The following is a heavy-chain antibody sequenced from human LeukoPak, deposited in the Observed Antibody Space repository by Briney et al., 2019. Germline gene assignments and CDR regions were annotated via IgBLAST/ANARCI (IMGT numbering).Heavy chain of an antibody. V-gene: IGHV4-59*01. CDR3: ARLGPGGHGEFDY. J-gene: IGHJ4*02. CDR1: GGSLSDYY. D-gene: IGHD3-10*01. CDR2: IYYSGST. Sequence: SETLSLTCTVSGGSLSDYYWTWVRQPPGKGLGWIGYIYYSGSTDYNPSLKSRVTILVDMSKTQFSLKLTSVTAADTAVYYCARLGPGGHGEFDYWGQGILVTVSS.